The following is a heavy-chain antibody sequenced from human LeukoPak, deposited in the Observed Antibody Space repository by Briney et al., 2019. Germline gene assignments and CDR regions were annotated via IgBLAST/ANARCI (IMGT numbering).Heavy chain of an antibody. CDR2: INPNSGGT. Sequence: ASVKVSCKASGYTFTGYYMHWVRQAPGQGLEWMGWINPNSGGTNYAQKFQGRVTMTRDTSISTAYTELSRLRSDDTAVYYCARDHLAMVRGVIMMYWGQGTLVTVSS. CDR3: ARDHLAMVRGVIMMY. V-gene: IGHV1-2*02. J-gene: IGHJ4*02. D-gene: IGHD3-10*01. CDR1: GYTFTGYY.